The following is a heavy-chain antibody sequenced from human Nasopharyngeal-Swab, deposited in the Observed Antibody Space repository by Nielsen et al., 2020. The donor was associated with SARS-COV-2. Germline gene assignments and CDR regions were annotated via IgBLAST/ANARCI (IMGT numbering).Heavy chain of an antibody. CDR3: TRTLSASYMDV. Sequence: GESLKISCAASGFTSSRFDMHWVRQVMGKGLEWVSAIGTAGDTYYPRSMKGRFTISRGDAENILYLQMNSLRAEDTAVYYCTRTLSASYMDVWGKGTTVTVSS. CDR2: IGTAGDT. J-gene: IGHJ6*03. CDR1: GFTSSRFD. V-gene: IGHV3-13*01.